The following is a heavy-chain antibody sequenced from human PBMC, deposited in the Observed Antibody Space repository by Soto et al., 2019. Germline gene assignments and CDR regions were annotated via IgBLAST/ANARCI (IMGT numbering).Heavy chain of an antibody. D-gene: IGHD5-18*01. V-gene: IGHV3-30*18. CDR1: GFTFSSYG. Sequence: GGSLRLSCAASGFTFSSYGMHWVRQAPGKGLEWVAVISYDGSNKYYADSVKGRFTISRDNSKNTLYLQMNSLRAEDTAVYYCAKETVDTAMVAYYYYYGMDVWGQGTTVTVS. CDR2: ISYDGSNK. J-gene: IGHJ6*02. CDR3: AKETVDTAMVAYYYYYGMDV.